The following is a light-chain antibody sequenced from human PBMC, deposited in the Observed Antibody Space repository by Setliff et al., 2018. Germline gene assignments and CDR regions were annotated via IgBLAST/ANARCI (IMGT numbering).Light chain of an antibody. Sequence: QSVLVQPASVSGSPGQSITISCSGTGRDVGSYDLVSWYQQHPGKAPKLIIYAVSDRPSGVSHRFSGSKSGNTAYLTISGLRTEDEADYYCNAYSADTAYVFGSGTKVTVL. CDR1: GRDVGSYDL. V-gene: IGLV2-14*03. J-gene: IGLJ1*01. CDR2: AVS. CDR3: NAYSADTAYV.